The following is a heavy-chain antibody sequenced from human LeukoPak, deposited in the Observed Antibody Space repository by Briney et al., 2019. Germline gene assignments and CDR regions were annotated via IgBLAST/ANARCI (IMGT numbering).Heavy chain of an antibody. J-gene: IGHJ6*03. CDR1: GFTFSSYS. CDR2: ISSSSTI. Sequence: GGSLRLSCAASGFTFSSYSVNWVRQAPGKGLEWVSYISSSSTIYYADSVKGRFTISRDNAKNSLYLQMNSLRAEDTAVYYCARGRMDVWGKGTTVTVSS. V-gene: IGHV3-48*04. CDR3: ARGRMDV.